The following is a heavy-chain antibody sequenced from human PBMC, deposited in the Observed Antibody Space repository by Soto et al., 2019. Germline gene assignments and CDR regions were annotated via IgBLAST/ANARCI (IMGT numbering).Heavy chain of an antibody. CDR1: GYTFTGYY. CDR3: ARVGRYYYDSVAAFDI. D-gene: IGHD3-22*01. CDR2: INPNSGGT. V-gene: IGHV1-2*04. J-gene: IGHJ3*02. Sequence: ASVKVSCKASGYTFTGYYMHWVRQAPGQGLEWMGWINPNSGGTNYAQKFQGWVTKTRDTSISTAYMELSRLRSDDTAVYYCARVGRYYYDSVAAFDIWGQGTMVTVSS.